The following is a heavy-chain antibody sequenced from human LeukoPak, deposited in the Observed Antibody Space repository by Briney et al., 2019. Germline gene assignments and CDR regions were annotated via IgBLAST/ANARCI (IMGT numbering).Heavy chain of an antibody. Sequence: GGSLRLSCAASGFTFSRCHMNWVRQAPGKGLAWVSYISSSSGLIYYADSVKGRFTISRDNAKDSLYLQMDSLRDDDTAVYYCARDDYGNDYWGQGTLVTVSS. CDR1: GFTFSRCH. CDR3: ARDDYGNDY. D-gene: IGHD4-17*01. J-gene: IGHJ4*02. CDR2: ISSSSGLI. V-gene: IGHV3-48*02.